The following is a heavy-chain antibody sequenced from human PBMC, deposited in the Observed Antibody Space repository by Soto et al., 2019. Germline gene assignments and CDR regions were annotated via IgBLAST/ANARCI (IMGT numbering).Heavy chain of an antibody. CDR2: IKAYSGNT. CDR3: AIADYGDDDY. J-gene: IGHJ4*02. D-gene: IGHD4-17*01. Sequence: GPEAKKPGASVKVSCKASGYHFATSTISWLRQAPGQGPEWMGWIKAYSGNTNYAQKLQGRFTMTTDTSTSTAYMELRSLTTDDTAIYYCAIADYGDDDYWGQGTLVTVSS. CDR1: GYHFATST. V-gene: IGHV1-18*01.